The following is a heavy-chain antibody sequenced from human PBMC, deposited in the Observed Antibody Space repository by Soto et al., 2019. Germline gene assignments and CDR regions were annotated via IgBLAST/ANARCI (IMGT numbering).Heavy chain of an antibody. CDR2: FNSDGSGP. V-gene: IGHV3-74*01. CDR3: ARDSYGQYFYYGMDV. D-gene: IGHD3-16*01. CDR1: GFTFSRSW. J-gene: IGHJ6*02. Sequence: EVQLVESGEGLVQPGGSLRLSCAASGFTFSRSWMHWVRQVPGQGLVWVSRFNSDGSGPKYADSVKGRFTISRDNAKNTLNLQMDSLRAEDTAVYYCARDSYGQYFYYGMDVWGQGTTVTVS.